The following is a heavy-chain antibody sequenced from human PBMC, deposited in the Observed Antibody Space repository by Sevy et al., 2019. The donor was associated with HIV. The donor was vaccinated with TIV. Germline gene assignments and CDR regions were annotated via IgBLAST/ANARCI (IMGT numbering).Heavy chain of an antibody. CDR1: GFNFRTHA. Sequence: GGSLRLSCAASGFNFRTHAMHWVCHAPCRGLEWVAVISYAGDTKYNTDSVKGRFTTSRDNSKNTLFLRMNSLRPEDTAVYYCARDSGCSHYDYPGNYWGQGTLVTVSS. D-gene: IGHD5-12*01. J-gene: IGHJ4*02. V-gene: IGHV3-30-3*01. CDR3: ARDSGCSHYDYPGNY. CDR2: ISYAGDTK.